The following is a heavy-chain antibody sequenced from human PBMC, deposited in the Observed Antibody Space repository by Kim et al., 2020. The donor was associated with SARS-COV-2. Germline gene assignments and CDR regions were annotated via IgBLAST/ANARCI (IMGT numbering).Heavy chain of an antibody. Sequence: GGSLRLSCAASGFTFSSYAMHWVRQAPGKGLEWVAVISYDGSNKYYADSVKGRFTISRDNSKNTLYLQMNSLRAEDTAVYYCAREGVSPWLGLQGSSWFDPWGQGTLVTVSS. CDR3: AREGVSPWLGLQGSSWFDP. D-gene: IGHD6-19*01. CDR2: ISYDGSNK. V-gene: IGHV3-30*04. J-gene: IGHJ5*02. CDR1: GFTFSSYA.